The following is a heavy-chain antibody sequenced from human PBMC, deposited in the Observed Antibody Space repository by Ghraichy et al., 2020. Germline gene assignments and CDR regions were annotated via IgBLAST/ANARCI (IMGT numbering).Heavy chain of an antibody. Sequence: SETLSLTCAVYGGSFSGYYWSWIRQPPGKGLEWIGEINHSGSTNYNPSLKSRVTISVDTSKNQFSLKLSSVTAADTAVYYCARDPAYYYGSGSYSRGKTCFDYWGQGTLVTVSS. CDR2: INHSGST. J-gene: IGHJ4*02. V-gene: IGHV4-34*01. CDR1: GGSFSGYY. CDR3: ARDPAYYYGSGSYSRGKTCFDY. D-gene: IGHD3-10*01.